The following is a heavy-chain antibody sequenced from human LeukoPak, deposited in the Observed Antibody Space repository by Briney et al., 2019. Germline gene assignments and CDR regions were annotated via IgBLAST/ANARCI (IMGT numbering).Heavy chain of an antibody. CDR3: ARSNGVGSDFDY. Sequence: ASGKVSCKASGYTFTSYYMHWVRQAPGQGLEWMGVINPSGGSTSYAQKFQGRGTITRDTSTSTVYMELSSLRSEDTAVYYCARSNGVGSDFDYWGQGTLVTVSS. J-gene: IGHJ4*02. CDR1: GYTFTSYY. CDR2: INPSGGST. D-gene: IGHD2-8*01. V-gene: IGHV1-46*03.